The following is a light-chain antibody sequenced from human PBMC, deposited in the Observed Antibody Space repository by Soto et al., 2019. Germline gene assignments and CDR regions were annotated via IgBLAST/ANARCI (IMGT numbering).Light chain of an antibody. CDR2: STS. J-gene: IGKJ1*01. CDR1: ESISSY. CDR3: QQTFSTPPT. V-gene: IGKV1-39*01. Sequence: DLQMTQSPSSLSASVGDRVTITCRESESISSYLNWYQQKPGKAPKLLIYSTSNLQGGVPSRFSGSGSGIDFTLSISSLQPEDFATYYCQQTFSTPPTFGQGTKVEIK.